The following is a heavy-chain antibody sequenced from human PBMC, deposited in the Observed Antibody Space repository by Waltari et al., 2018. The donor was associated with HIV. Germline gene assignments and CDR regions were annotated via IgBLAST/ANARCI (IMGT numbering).Heavy chain of an antibody. CDR1: GGTFSSYA. J-gene: IGHJ4*02. V-gene: IGHV1-69*04. D-gene: IGHD4-17*01. CDR3: ARDAPVTTLSTRYFDY. Sequence: QVQLVQSGAEVKKPGSSVKVSCKASGGTFSSYAISWVRQAPGQGLEWMGRIIPILGIANYAQRFQGRVTITADKSTSTAYMELSSLRSEDTAVYYCARDAPVTTLSTRYFDYWGQGTLVTVSS. CDR2: IIPILGIA.